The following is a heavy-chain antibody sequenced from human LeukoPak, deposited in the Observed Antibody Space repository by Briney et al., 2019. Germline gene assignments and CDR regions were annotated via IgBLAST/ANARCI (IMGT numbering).Heavy chain of an antibody. CDR1: GISFSSYS. V-gene: IGHV3-21*01. D-gene: IGHD2-2*01. J-gene: IGHJ4*02. Sequence: GSLRLSCAASGISFSSYSMHWVRKAPGKGLEWVSSISSSSSYIYYADSVKGRFTISRDNAKNSLYLQMNSLRAEDTAVYYCARGPPSGCSSTSCYLNYWGQGTRVTVSS. CDR2: ISSSSSYI. CDR3: ARGPPSGCSSTSCYLNY.